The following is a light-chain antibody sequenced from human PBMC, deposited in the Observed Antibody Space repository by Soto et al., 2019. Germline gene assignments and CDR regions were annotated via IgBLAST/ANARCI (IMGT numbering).Light chain of an antibody. CDR2: DAL. CDR1: QNVKTR. Sequence: EKVMTQSQATRSVSPGERATLSCRASQNVKTRLAWYQQKPGQAPRLLIYDALTRATGIPASFSGSASGTDVNLTISSLQSEYFAVYYCQQYDEWPLTFGGGTNVEIK. J-gene: IGKJ4*02. V-gene: IGKV3-15*01. CDR3: QQYDEWPLT.